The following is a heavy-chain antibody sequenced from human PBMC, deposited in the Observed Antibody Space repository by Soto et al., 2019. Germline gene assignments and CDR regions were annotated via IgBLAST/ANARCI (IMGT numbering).Heavy chain of an antibody. CDR1: GAPITTTKW. J-gene: IGHJ6*02. CDR2: LSRGDER. V-gene: IGHV4-4*02. CDR3: ATQTISYTWGV. D-gene: IGHD3-16*01. Sequence: SETLSLTCTVSGAPITTTKWWAWVRLPPGKGLEWFGELSRGDERSSNPSLEVRFTMSLDKSNNHFSLKLTSVTAADTAIYYCATQTISYTWGVWGRGTSVTVS.